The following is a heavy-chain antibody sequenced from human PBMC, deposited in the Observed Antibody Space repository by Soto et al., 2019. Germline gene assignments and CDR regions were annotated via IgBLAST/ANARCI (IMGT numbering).Heavy chain of an antibody. CDR2: INPNTGYT. J-gene: IGHJ4*02. CDR3: VRGRVMITFGVVIVIDY. D-gene: IGHD3-16*02. CDR1: GYTFTSYD. V-gene: IGHV1-8*01. Sequence: QVQLVQSGAAMKKPGASVKVSCKASGYTFTSYDINWVRQATGQGLEWMGWINPNTGYTDYAQKFQDRVTMTGNTSIKTAYMELSSLRSEDTAVYYCVRGRVMITFGVVIVIDYWGQGSPVTVSS.